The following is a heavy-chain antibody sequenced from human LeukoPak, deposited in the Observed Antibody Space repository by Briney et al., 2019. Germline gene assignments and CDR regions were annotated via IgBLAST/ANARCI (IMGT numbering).Heavy chain of an antibody. CDR1: GGSISSGGYS. V-gene: IGHV4-30-2*01. J-gene: IGHJ4*02. Sequence: PSQTLSLTCAVSGGSISSGGYSWSWIRQPPGKGLEWIGYIYHSGSTYYNPSLKSRVTISVDRSKNQFSLKLSSVTAADTAVYYCARDIQDSYTFDYWGQGTLVTVSS. CDR2: IYHSGST. CDR3: ARDIQDSYTFDY. D-gene: IGHD5-18*01.